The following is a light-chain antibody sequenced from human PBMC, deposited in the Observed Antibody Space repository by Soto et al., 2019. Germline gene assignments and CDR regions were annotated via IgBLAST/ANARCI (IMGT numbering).Light chain of an antibody. Sequence: QSALTQPASVFGSPGQSITISCTGTSSDVGSHNFVSWYQQRPGKAPKLMIFEVTKRPSGVSSRFSASKSGNTASLTISGVQAEDEADYYCCSYAGTTTWVFGGGTQLTVL. CDR1: SSDVGSHNF. J-gene: IGLJ2*01. V-gene: IGLV2-23*02. CDR3: CSYAGTTTWV. CDR2: EVT.